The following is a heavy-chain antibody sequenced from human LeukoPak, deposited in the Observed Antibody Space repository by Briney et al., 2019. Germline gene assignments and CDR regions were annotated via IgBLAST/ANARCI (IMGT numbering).Heavy chain of an antibody. CDR3: ARTNTIFGVVNDY. CDR1: GYTFTSYD. V-gene: IGHV1-8*01. Sequence: ASVKVSCKASGYTFTSYDINWVRQATGQGLEWMGWMNPNSGNTGYAQKFQGRATITRNTSISTAYMELSSLRSEDTAVYYCARTNTIFGVVNDYWGQGTLVTVSS. D-gene: IGHD3-3*01. CDR2: MNPNSGNT. J-gene: IGHJ4*02.